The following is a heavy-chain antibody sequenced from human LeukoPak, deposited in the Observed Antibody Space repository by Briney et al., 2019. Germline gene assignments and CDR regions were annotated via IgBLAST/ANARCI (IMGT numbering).Heavy chain of an antibody. V-gene: IGHV3-20*04. Sequence: GGSLRLSCAASGFTFDDYGMSWVRQAPGKGLEWVSGINWNGGSTGYADSVKGRFTISRDNAKNSLYLQMNSLRAEDTALYYCARESGGYWTIDYFDYWGQGTLVTVSS. D-gene: IGHD2-15*01. CDR3: ARESGGYWTIDYFDY. CDR2: INWNGGST. CDR1: GFTFDDYG. J-gene: IGHJ4*02.